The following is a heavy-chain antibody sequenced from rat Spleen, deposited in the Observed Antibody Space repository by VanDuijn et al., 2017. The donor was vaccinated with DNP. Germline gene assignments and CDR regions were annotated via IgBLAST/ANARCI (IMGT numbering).Heavy chain of an antibody. Sequence: EVQLVESGGGLVQPGRSLKLSCAASGFTFSNCNMAWVRQAPKKGLEWVATISYDGSSTYYRDSVKGRFTISRDDAKSTLYLQMDSLTSEDTATYFCTTDRVYRDGDTHLFDYWGQGVMVTVSS. D-gene: IGHD1-6*01. CDR1: GFTFSNCN. CDR3: TTDRVYRDGDTHLFDY. CDR2: ISYDGSST. J-gene: IGHJ2*01. V-gene: IGHV5-7*01.